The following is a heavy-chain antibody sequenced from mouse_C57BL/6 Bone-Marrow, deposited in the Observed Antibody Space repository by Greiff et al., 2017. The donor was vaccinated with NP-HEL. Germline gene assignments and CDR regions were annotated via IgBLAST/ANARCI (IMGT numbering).Heavy chain of an antibody. J-gene: IGHJ1*03. V-gene: IGHV1-81*01. CDR1: GYTFTSYG. D-gene: IGHD1-1*01. CDR2: IYPRSGNT. CDR3: ARYSYYGSRYWYFDV. Sequence: QVQLQQSGAELARPGASVKLSCKASGYTFTSYGISWVKQRTGQGLEWIGEIYPRSGNTYYNEKFKGKATLTADKSSSTAYMELRSLTSEDSAVYFCARYSYYGSRYWYFDVWRTGTTVTVSS.